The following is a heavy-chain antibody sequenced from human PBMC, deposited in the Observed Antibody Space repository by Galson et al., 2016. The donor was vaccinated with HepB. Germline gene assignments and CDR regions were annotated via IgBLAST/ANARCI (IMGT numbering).Heavy chain of an antibody. J-gene: IGHJ5*02. Sequence: SLRLSCAASGFTFSSYAMSWVRQAPGKGLEWVSTISGSGATTYVADSVKGRFTMSRDNSKNTLYLQMNSLRVKDTAIYYCAKGGQWLLRGPGWFDPWGQGTLVSVSS. CDR2: ISGSGATT. D-gene: IGHD6-19*01. CDR1: GFTFSSYA. CDR3: AKGGQWLLRGPGWFDP. V-gene: IGHV3-23*01.